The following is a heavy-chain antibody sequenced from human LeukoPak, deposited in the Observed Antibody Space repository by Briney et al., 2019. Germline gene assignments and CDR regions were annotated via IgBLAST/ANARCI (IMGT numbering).Heavy chain of an antibody. D-gene: IGHD5-12*01. CDR2: IYYSGST. CDR1: GGSISSGGYY. V-gene: IGHV4-31*03. J-gene: IGHJ4*02. CDR3: AGTRVAHAMSFDY. Sequence: SRPGLGNPSQTLSLTCTVSGGSISSGGYYWSWIRQHPGKGLEWIGYIYYSGSTYYNPSLKSRVTISVDTSKNQFSLKLSSVTAADTAVYYCAGTRVAHAMSFDYWGQGTLVTVSS.